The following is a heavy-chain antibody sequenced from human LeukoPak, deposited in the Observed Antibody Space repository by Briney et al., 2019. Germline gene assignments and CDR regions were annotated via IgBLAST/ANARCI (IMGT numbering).Heavy chain of an antibody. D-gene: IGHD6-13*01. CDR3: ARRRLATAGRGSWFDP. Sequence: ASVKVSCKASGYAFTSYYMHWVRQAPGQGLEWMGIINPSGGSTSYAQKFQGRVTMTRDTSISTAYMDLSRLRSDDTAVYYCARRRLATAGRGSWFDPWGQGTLVTVSS. V-gene: IGHV1-46*01. J-gene: IGHJ5*02. CDR1: GYAFTSYY. CDR2: INPSGGST.